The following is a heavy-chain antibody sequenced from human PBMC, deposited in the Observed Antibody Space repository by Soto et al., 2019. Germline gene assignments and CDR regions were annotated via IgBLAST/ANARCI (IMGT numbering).Heavy chain of an antibody. CDR3: ARWTSCGGDCYWLDY. Sequence: QVQLQESGPGLVKPSETLSLPCTVSGGSITGFYWGWIRQPPGKGLEWIGNIYYSGSTNYNPSLKSRGTIXXDXSXXQFFLKLSSVTAADTAVYYCARWTSCGGDCYWLDYWGQGTLVTVSS. CDR1: GGSITGFY. J-gene: IGHJ4*02. CDR2: IYYSGST. D-gene: IGHD2-21*02. V-gene: IGHV4-59*08.